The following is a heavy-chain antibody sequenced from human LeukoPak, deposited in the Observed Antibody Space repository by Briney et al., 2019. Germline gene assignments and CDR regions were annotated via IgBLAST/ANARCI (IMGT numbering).Heavy chain of an antibody. Sequence: PGGSLRLSCAASGFAFSSYEMNWVGQAPGKGMEWISYISSSGSSMYADSVKGRFTISRDNAKNSLYLTMNSVRAEDTAVYYCARHNGWYDYWAQGTLVTVSS. D-gene: IGHD6-19*01. J-gene: IGHJ4*02. CDR2: ISSSGSSM. CDR1: GFAFSSYE. V-gene: IGHV3-48*03. CDR3: ARHNGWYDY.